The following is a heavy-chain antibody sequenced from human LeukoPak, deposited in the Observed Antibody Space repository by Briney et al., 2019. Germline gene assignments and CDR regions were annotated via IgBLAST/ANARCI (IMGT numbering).Heavy chain of an antibody. V-gene: IGHV4-4*07. D-gene: IGHD6-13*01. CDR3: ARTGFSSSLQAFDI. J-gene: IGHJ3*02. Sequence: SETLSLTCTVSGGSISSYYWSWIRQPAGKGLEWIGRIYTSGSTNYNPSLKSRVTMSVDTSKNQFSLKLSSVTAADTAVYYCARTGFSSSLQAFDIWGQGTMVTVSS. CDR1: GGSISSYY. CDR2: IYTSGST.